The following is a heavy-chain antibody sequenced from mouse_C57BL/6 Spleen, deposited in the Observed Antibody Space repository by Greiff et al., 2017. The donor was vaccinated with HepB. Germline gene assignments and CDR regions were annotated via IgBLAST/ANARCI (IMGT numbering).Heavy chain of an antibody. CDR2: INPNNGGT. Sequence: EVQLQQSGPELVKPGASVKMSCKASGYTFTDYNMHWVKQSHGKSLEWIGYINPNNGGTSYNQKFKGKATLTVNKSSSTAYLEPRSLTSEDSAVYYCARRELGDYDVAWLAYWGQRTLVTVAA. CDR3: ARRELGDYDVAWLAY. V-gene: IGHV1-22*01. D-gene: IGHD2-4*01. J-gene: IGHJ3*01. CDR1: GYTFTDYN.